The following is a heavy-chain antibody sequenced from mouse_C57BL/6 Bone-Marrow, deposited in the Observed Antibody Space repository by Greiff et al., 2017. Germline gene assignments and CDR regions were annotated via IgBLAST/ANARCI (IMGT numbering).Heavy chain of an antibody. CDR1: GYTFTEYT. V-gene: IGHV1-62-2*01. D-gene: IGHD1-1*01. CDR2: FYPGSGSI. Sequence: VQLQQSGAELVKPGASVKLSCKASGYTFTEYTIHWVKQRSGQGLEWIGWFYPGSGSIKYNEKFKDKATLTADKSSSTVYMEHSRLTSEDSAVYFCARHEGDYYGSSYGYFDVWGTGTTVTVSS. J-gene: IGHJ1*03. CDR3: ARHEGDYYGSSYGYFDV.